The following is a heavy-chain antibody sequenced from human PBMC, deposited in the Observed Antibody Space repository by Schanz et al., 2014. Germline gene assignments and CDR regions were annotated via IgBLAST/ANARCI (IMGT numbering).Heavy chain of an antibody. J-gene: IGHJ3*02. Sequence: EVQLVESGGGLVQPGGSLRLSCTASGFTFSSYGMNWLRQAPGKGLEWVSAISGSGGSTYYADSVKGRFAISRDNSKNTLYLQMNSLRAEDTAVYYCAKGRFGELSAFDIWGQGTMVTVSS. D-gene: IGHD3-10*01. CDR2: ISGSGGST. V-gene: IGHV3-23*04. CDR3: AKGRFGELSAFDI. CDR1: GFTFSSYG.